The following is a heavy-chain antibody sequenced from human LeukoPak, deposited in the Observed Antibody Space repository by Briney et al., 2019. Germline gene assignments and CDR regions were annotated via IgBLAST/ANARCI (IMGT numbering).Heavy chain of an antibody. CDR1: GFTFTGYW. CDR2: VSSTSSTI. V-gene: IGHV3-48*02. J-gene: IGHJ4*02. D-gene: IGHD1-26*01. CDR3: ARTYSGSYFDY. Sequence: GGSLRLSCAASGFTFTGYWMSWVRQAPGKGLEWVSYVSSTSSTIYYADSVKGRFTISRDNAKNSLYLQMTSLRDEDRAVYYCARTYSGSYFDYWGQGTLVTVSS.